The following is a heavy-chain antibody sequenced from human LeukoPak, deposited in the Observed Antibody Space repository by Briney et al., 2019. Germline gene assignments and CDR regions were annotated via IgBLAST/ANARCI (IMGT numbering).Heavy chain of an antibody. CDR3: ARDRKDDYNLDALDI. Sequence: PGGSLRLSCTASGFIFSTYAMGWARQAPGKGLEWVSGIGSNGVNTYYADSAKGRFTISRDNSKNTVYLQMNSLRAEDTAVYYCARDRKDDYNLDALDIWGQGTMVTVSS. CDR1: GFIFSTYA. V-gene: IGHV3-23*01. CDR2: IGSNGVNT. J-gene: IGHJ3*02. D-gene: IGHD5-24*01.